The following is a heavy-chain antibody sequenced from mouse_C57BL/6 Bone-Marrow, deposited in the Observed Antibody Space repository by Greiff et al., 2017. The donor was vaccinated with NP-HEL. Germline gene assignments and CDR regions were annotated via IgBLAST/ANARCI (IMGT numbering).Heavy chain of an antibody. D-gene: IGHD1-1*01. CDR2: IWGVGST. J-gene: IGHJ4*01. CDR3: ASTRYYYGSSCYYAMDY. V-gene: IGHV2-6*01. CDR1: GFSLTSYG. Sequence: QVQLKESGPGLVAPSQSLSITCTVSGFSLTSYGVDWVRQSPGKGLEWLGVIWGVGSTNYNSALKSRLSISKDNSKSQVFLKMNSLQTDDTAMYYCASTRYYYGSSCYYAMDYWGQGTSVTVSS.